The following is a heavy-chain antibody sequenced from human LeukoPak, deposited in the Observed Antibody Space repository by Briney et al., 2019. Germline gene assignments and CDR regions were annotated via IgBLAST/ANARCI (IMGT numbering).Heavy chain of an antibody. D-gene: IGHD3-9*01. CDR1: GFTFDDYG. CDR2: INWNGGST. V-gene: IGHV3-20*04. CDR3: AKDRKTPLRYFDWFDAFDI. Sequence: GGSLRLSCAASGFTFDDYGMSWVRQAPGKGLEWVSGINWNGGSTGYADSVKGRFTISRDNSKNTLYLQMNSLRAEDTAVYYCAKDRKTPLRYFDWFDAFDIWGQGTMVTVSS. J-gene: IGHJ3*02.